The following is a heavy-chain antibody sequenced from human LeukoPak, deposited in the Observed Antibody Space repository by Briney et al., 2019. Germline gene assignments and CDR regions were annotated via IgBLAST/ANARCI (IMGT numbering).Heavy chain of an antibody. CDR3: ARLQLKYDAFDI. V-gene: IGHV3-15*01. Sequence: PGGSLRLSCAASGFTFSNAWMCWVRQAPGKGLEWVARIKSKTDGGTTDYAAPVQGRFTISRDDSKNTLYLQMNSLKTEDTAVYYCARLQLKYDAFDIWGQGTMVTVSS. D-gene: IGHD6-6*01. CDR1: GFTFSNAW. CDR2: IKSKTDGGTT. J-gene: IGHJ3*02.